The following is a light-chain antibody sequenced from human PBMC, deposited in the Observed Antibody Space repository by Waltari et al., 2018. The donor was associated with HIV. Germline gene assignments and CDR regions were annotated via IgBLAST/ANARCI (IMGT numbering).Light chain of an antibody. J-gene: IGKJ3*01. CDR2: LGS. V-gene: IGKV2-28*01. Sequence: VLTHSPLSLAVTPGETASLSCRSRESLLRDNGHHYLAWFLQRPGQSPQLLIYLGSMRASGVPDRFRGSGSGTDFTLRISKVEAEDVGTYYCMQAHQIPITFGPGTKLHIK. CDR3: MQAHQIPIT. CDR1: ESLLRDNGHHY.